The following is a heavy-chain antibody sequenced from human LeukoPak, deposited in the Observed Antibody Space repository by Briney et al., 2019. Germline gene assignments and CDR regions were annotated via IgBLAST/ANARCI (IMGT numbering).Heavy chain of an antibody. CDR1: GYKFSNFW. CDR3: ARHGRVGATQSYFDY. J-gene: IGHJ4*02. V-gene: IGHV5-51*01. Sequence: GESLKISCKGSGYKFSNFWIGWVRQMPGKGLEWMGIIYPGDSDTRYSPSFQGQVTISADRSTSSAYLQWSSLKATDTAMYFCARHGRVGATQSYFDYWGQGTLVTVSS. D-gene: IGHD1-26*01. CDR2: IYPGDSDT.